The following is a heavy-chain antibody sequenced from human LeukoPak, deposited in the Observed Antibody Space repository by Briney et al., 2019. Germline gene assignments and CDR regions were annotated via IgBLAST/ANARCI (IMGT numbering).Heavy chain of an antibody. D-gene: IGHD3-22*01. J-gene: IGHJ4*02. CDR2: ISYDGSNK. CDR1: GFTFSSYA. CDR3: AKGYFYDSSGYYGGDY. Sequence: PGGSLRLSCAASGFTFSSYAMHWVRQAPGKGLEWVAVISYDGSNKYYADSVKGRFTISRDNSKNTLYLQMNSLRAEDTAVYYCAKGYFYDSSGYYGGDYWGQGTLVTVSS. V-gene: IGHV3-30-3*01.